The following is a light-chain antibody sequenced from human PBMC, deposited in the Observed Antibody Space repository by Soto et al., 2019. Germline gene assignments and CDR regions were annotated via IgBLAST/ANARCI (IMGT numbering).Light chain of an antibody. CDR1: SSDVGGYNY. CDR3: SSDAGSNNLV. CDR2: EVS. Sequence: QSVLTQPPSASGSPGQSVTISCTGTSSDVGGYNYVSWYQQHPGKAPKLMIYEVSKRPSGVPDRFSGSKAGNTASLPVSGLQAEDEADYYCSSDAGSNNLVFGGGTQLTVL. V-gene: IGLV2-8*01. J-gene: IGLJ3*02.